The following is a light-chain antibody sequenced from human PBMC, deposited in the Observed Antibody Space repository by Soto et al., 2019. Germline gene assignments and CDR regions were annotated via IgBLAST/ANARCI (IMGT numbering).Light chain of an antibody. CDR3: QQYNTYST. CDR2: DAS. Sequence: EIVMTQSPAAFSVSPGEGATLSCGASENVDTNLAWYQHKPGQAPRLLIYDASSRATGIPARFSGSGSGTEFILTTSSLQSEDFAVYYCQQYNTYSTFGQGTRLEIK. V-gene: IGKV3D-15*01. J-gene: IGKJ5*01. CDR1: ENVDTN.